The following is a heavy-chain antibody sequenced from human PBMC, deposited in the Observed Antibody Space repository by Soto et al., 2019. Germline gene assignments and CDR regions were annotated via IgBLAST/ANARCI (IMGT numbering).Heavy chain of an antibody. V-gene: IGHV1-69*12. D-gene: IGHD4-17*01. CDR1: GGTFSSYA. J-gene: IGHJ6*02. CDR2: IIPIFGTA. Sequence: QVQLVQSGAEVKKPGSSVKVSCKASGGTFSSYAISWVRQAPGQGLEWMGGIIPIFGTANDAQKFQGRVTITADESTSTAYMELSSLRSEDTAVYYCASVDYGDYVPYYYYGMDVWGQGTTVTVSS. CDR3: ASVDYGDYVPYYYYGMDV.